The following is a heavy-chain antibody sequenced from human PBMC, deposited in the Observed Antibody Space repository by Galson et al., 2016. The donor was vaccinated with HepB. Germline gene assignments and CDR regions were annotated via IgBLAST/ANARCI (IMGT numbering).Heavy chain of an antibody. CDR1: GFTFSTYW. J-gene: IGHJ5*02. CDR3: ARLVTSNSWYGWFDP. CDR2: ISSGSSYI. V-gene: IGHV3-21*01. D-gene: IGHD6-13*01. Sequence: SLRLSCAASGFTFSTYWMSWVRQAPGKGLEWVSSISSGSSYIYYADSVKGRFTISRDNAKNSLYLQMNSLRAEDTAVYYCARLVTSNSWYGWFDPWGQGTLVTVSS.